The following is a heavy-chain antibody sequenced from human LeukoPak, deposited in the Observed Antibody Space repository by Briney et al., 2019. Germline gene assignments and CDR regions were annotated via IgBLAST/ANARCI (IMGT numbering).Heavy chain of an antibody. CDR1: GDSVSSNTAA. CDR3: ARGIAVYGYYYLDY. V-gene: IGHV6-1*01. D-gene: IGHD6-19*01. Sequence: SQTLSLTCAISGDSVSSNTAAWNWIRQSPSRGLEWLGRTYYRSKWYNDYAVSVKSRITINPDISKNQFSLQMNSVTPEDTAVYYCARGIAVYGYYYLDYWGQGTLVTVSS. J-gene: IGHJ4*02. CDR2: TYYRSKWYN.